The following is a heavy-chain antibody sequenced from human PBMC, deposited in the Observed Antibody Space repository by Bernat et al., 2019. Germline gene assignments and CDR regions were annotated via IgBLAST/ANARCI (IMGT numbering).Heavy chain of an antibody. Sequence: QVQLVESGGGVVQPGRSLRLSCVASGFTFSSYGMHWVRQAPGKGLEWVAVISYDGSNKYYADSVKGRFTISRDNSKNTLYLQMNSLRAEDTAVYYCAKRIYGGNDDAFDIWGQGTMVTVSS. J-gene: IGHJ3*02. CDR2: ISYDGSNK. V-gene: IGHV3-30*18. CDR1: GFTFSSYG. D-gene: IGHD4-23*01. CDR3: AKRIYGGNDDAFDI.